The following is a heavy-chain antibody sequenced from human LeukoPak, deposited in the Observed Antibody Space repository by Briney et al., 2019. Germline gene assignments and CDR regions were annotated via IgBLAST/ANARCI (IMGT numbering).Heavy chain of an antibody. CDR1: GYSITSGYY. V-gene: IGHV4-38-2*02. CDR2: MYHSGST. CDR3: ARDGPGYSSGWYFTTEYYFDY. D-gene: IGHD6-19*01. J-gene: IGHJ4*02. Sequence: NPSETLSLTCTVSGYSITSGYYWGWIRQPPGKGLEWIGSMYHSGSTHYKPSLKSRVTISVDTSKNQFSLKLSSVTAADTAVYYCARDGPGYSSGWYFTTEYYFDYWGQGTLVTVSS.